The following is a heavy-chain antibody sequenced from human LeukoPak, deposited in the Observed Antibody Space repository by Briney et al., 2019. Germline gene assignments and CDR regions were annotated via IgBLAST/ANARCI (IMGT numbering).Heavy chain of an antibody. CDR2: ISGSGGST. J-gene: IGHJ4*02. V-gene: IGHV3-23*01. Sequence: GGSLRLSCAASGFTFSSYSMNWVRQAPGKGLEWVSAISGSGGSTYYADSVKGRFTISRDNSKNTLHLQMNTLRAEDTAVYYCARRVVADFDYWGQGTLVTVSS. D-gene: IGHD2-15*01. CDR3: ARRVVADFDY. CDR1: GFTFSSYS.